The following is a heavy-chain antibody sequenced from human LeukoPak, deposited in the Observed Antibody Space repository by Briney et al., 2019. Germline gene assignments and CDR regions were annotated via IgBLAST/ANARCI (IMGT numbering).Heavy chain of an antibody. CDR3: AKLGEGGYSYDYLPYYFDY. CDR2: IRFDGSNK. Sequence: PGGSLRLSCAASRFTFNNYGMHWVRQAPGKGLEWVAFIRFDGSNKYYADSVKGRFTISRDNSKNTLYLQMNSLRAEDTAVYCCAKLGEGGYSYDYLPYYFDYWGQGTLVTVSS. CDR1: RFTFNNYG. V-gene: IGHV3-30*02. J-gene: IGHJ4*02. D-gene: IGHD5-18*01.